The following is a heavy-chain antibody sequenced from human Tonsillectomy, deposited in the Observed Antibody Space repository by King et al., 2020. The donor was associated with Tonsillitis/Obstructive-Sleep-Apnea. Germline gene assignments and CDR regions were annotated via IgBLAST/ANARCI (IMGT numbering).Heavy chain of an antibody. D-gene: IGHD1-26*01. CDR3: AREAVGATYYYFDY. J-gene: IGHJ4*02. CDR1: GFTFSSYG. Sequence: VQLVESGGGVVQPGRSLRLSCAASGFTFSSYGMHWVRQAPGQGLEWVAVIWYDGSNKYYAESVKGRFTISRDNSKNTLYLQMNSLRAEDTAVYYCAREAVGATYYYFDYWGQGTLVTVSS. CDR2: IWYDGSNK. V-gene: IGHV3-33*01.